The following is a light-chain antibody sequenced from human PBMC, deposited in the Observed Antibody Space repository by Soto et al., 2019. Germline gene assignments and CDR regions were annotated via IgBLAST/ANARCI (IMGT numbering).Light chain of an antibody. J-gene: IGLJ3*02. CDR2: EVN. CDR3: SSYAGSNTWV. V-gene: IGLV2-8*01. CDR1: SSDVGGYSF. Sequence: QSALTQPPSASGSPGQSVTISCTGTSSDVGGYSFVSWYQHHPGKAPELMIYEVNKRPSGVPDRFSGSKSGNTASLTVSGLQAEDEADYYCSSYAGSNTWVFGGGTKLTVL.